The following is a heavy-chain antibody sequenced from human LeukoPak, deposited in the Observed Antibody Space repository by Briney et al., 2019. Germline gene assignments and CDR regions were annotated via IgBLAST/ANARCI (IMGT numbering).Heavy chain of an antibody. J-gene: IGHJ6*02. D-gene: IGHD4-17*01. V-gene: IGHV4-34*01. Sequence: SETLSLTCAVYGGSFSGYYWSWIRQPPGKGLEWIGEINHSGSTNYNPSLKSRVTISVDTSKNQFSLKLSSVTAADTAVYYCAREDGDLRLRYYYYGMDVWGQGTTVTVSS. CDR2: INHSGST. CDR3: AREDGDLRLRYYYYGMDV. CDR1: GGSFSGYY.